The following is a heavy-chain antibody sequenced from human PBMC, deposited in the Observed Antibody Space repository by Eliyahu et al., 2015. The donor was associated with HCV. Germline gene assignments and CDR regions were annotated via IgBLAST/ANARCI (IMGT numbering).Heavy chain of an antibody. Sequence: EVQLVESGGGLVQPGGSLRLSCAASGXTFXSYXMNWVRQAPGKGLEWVXYISSSSSTIYYADSVKGRFTISRDNAKNSLYLQMNSLRDEDTAVYYCARDQGITIFGVADYWGQGTLVTXSX. CDR3: ARDQGITIFGVADY. CDR1: GXTFXSYX. V-gene: IGHV3-48*02. CDR2: ISSSSSTI. J-gene: IGHJ4*02. D-gene: IGHD3-3*01.